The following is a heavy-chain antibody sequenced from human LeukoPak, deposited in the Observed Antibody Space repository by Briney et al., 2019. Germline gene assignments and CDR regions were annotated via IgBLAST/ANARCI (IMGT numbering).Heavy chain of an antibody. J-gene: IGHJ6*02. CDR2: IYTSGST. Sequence: SETLSLTCTVSGGSISSYYWSWIRQPAGKRLEWIGRIYTSGSTNYNPSLKSRVTMSVDTSKNQFSLKLSSVTAADTAVYYCARDSRNSSGWYMGYYYYYGMDVWGQGTTVIVSS. CDR3: ARDSRNSSGWYMGYYYYYGMDV. D-gene: IGHD6-19*01. CDR1: GGSISSYY. V-gene: IGHV4-4*07.